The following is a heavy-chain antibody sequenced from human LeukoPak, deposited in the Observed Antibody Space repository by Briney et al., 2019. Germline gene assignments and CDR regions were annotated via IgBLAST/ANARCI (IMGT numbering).Heavy chain of an antibody. Sequence: PGGSLRLSCAASGFTVSSYYMSWVRQAPGKGLEWVSVLYTGGSTYYADSVKDRFIISRDNSKNTLYLQMNSLRAEDTAVYYCARGGGGSGSYSSFDYWGQGTLVTVSS. J-gene: IGHJ4*02. CDR2: LYTGGST. V-gene: IGHV3-66*01. CDR1: GFTVSSYY. CDR3: ARGGGGSGSYSSFDY. D-gene: IGHD3-10*01.